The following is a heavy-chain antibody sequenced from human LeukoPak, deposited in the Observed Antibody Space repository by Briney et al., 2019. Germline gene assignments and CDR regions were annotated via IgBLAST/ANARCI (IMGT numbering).Heavy chain of an antibody. V-gene: IGHV1-24*01. J-gene: IGHJ1*01. CDR2: FDAEDGET. CDR1: GYTLTELS. CDR3: ATQQLVRFVLRFQH. Sequence: GASVKVSCKVSGYTLTELSMHWVRQAPGKGLEWMGRFDAEDGETIYAQKFQGRVTMTEDTSTNTAYMELSSLRSEDTAVYYCATQQLVRFVLRFQHWGQGTLVTVSS. D-gene: IGHD6-13*01.